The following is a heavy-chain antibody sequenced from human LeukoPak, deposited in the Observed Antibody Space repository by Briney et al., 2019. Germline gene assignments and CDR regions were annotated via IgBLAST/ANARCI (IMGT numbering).Heavy chain of an antibody. CDR3: AKAMAATPYFDY. Sequence: GRSLRLSCAASGFTFSNYGMHWVRQAPGKGLEWVAVIWYDRSNNNYADSVKGRFTVSRDNSKNTLYLQMNSLRADDTAVYYCAKAMAATPYFDYWGQGTLVTVSS. V-gene: IGHV3-33*03. CDR1: GFTFSNYG. D-gene: IGHD5-24*01. CDR2: IWYDRSNN. J-gene: IGHJ4*02.